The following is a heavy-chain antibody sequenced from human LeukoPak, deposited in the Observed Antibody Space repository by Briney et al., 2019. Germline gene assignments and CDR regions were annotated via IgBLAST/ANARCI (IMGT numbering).Heavy chain of an antibody. V-gene: IGHV4-38-2*02. Sequence: SETLSLTCTVSGYSFSSGYYWGWSRQPPGKGLEWIGSIYHSGSTYYNPSLKSRVTISVDTSKNQFSLKLSSVTAADTAVYYCARHKYSSGWPPEGAFDTWGQGTMVTVSS. CDR3: ARHKYSSGWPPEGAFDT. CDR1: GYSFSSGYY. D-gene: IGHD6-19*01. CDR2: IYHSGST. J-gene: IGHJ3*02.